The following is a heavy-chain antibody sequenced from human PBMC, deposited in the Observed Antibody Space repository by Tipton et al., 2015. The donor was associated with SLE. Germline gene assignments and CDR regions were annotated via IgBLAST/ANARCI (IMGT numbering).Heavy chain of an antibody. V-gene: IGHV4-39*01. J-gene: IGHJ5*02. CDR1: GGSISSSSYY. CDR2: IYHSGST. D-gene: IGHD3-3*01. Sequence: GLVKPSETLSLTCTVSGGSISSSSYYWGWIRQPPGKGLEWIGSIYHSGSTYYNPSLKSRVTISVDTSKNQFSLKLSSVTAADTAVYYCARHVNDFWSGYFDAWGQGTLVTVSS. CDR3: ARHVNDFWSGYFDA.